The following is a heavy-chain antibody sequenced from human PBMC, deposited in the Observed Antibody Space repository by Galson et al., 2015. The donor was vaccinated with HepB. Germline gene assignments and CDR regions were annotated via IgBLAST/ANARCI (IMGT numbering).Heavy chain of an antibody. V-gene: IGHV3-23*01. CDR3: AKSPISGYYYYMDV. D-gene: IGHD6-25*01. J-gene: IGHJ6*03. Sequence: SLRLSCAASGFTFSSYAMSWVRQAPGKGLVWVSAISGSGGSTYYADSVKGRFTISRDTSKNTLYMQMNSLRAEDTAVYYCAKSPISGYYYYMDVWGKGTTFTVS. CDR1: GFTFSSYA. CDR2: ISGSGGST.